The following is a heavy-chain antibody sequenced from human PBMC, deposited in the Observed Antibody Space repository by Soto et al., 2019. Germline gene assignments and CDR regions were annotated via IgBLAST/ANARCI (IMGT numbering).Heavy chain of an antibody. D-gene: IGHD2-21*01. CDR3: ARRRIVPTTNFDY. Sequence: LSLTCTVSGDSISSSSFYWGWIRQPPGKGLEWIGHIFHTGATYQNPTLKSRLRMSVDTSKNQFSLNLSPVTATDTAVYYCARRRIVPTTNFDYWGQGTLVTVSS. CDR1: GDSISSSSFY. J-gene: IGHJ4*02. V-gene: IGHV4-39*01. CDR2: IFHTGAT.